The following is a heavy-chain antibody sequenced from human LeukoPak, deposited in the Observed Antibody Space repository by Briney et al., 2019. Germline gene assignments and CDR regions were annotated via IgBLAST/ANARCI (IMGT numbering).Heavy chain of an antibody. CDR2: ISGSGGST. J-gene: IGHJ4*02. CDR3: AKRERSSRITMVRGVGIDYFDY. D-gene: IGHD3-10*01. CDR1: GFTFSSYA. Sequence: GGSLRLSCAASGFTFSSYAMSWVRQAPGKGLEWVSAISGSGGSTYYADSVKGRFTISRDNSKNTLYLQMNSLRAEDTAVYYCAKRERSSRITMVRGVGIDYFDYWGQGTLVTVSS. V-gene: IGHV3-23*01.